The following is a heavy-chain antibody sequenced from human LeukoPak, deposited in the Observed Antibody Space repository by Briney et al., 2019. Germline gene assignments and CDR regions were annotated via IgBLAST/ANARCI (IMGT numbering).Heavy chain of an antibody. J-gene: IGHJ4*02. CDR3: ARGDYGDFRVFYTLFDY. D-gene: IGHD4-17*01. CDR1: GYRFTNDW. V-gene: IGHV5-51*01. Sequence: GESLKISCKTSGYRFTNDWIGWVRQMPGKGLEWMGIIYPRDSTTRYSPAFEGQVTISADKSISTAYLQWSSLKASDTAMYYCARGDYGDFRVFYTLFDYWGQGTLVTVSS. CDR2: IYPRDSTT.